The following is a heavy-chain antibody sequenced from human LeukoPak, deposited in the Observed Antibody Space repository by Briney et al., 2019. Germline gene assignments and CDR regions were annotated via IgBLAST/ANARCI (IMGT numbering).Heavy chain of an antibody. J-gene: IGHJ4*02. V-gene: IGHV4-39*01. CDR1: GGSITSDTYY. CDR2: IYYSGST. CDR3: ARRSGDYLYYFDY. D-gene: IGHD3-22*01. Sequence: PSETLSLTCTVSGGSITSDTYYWGWIRQPPGKGLEWIGSIYYSGSTYYNPSLKSRVTISVDTSQNQFSLKLKSVTAADAAVYYCARRSGDYLYYFDYWGQGTLVTVSS.